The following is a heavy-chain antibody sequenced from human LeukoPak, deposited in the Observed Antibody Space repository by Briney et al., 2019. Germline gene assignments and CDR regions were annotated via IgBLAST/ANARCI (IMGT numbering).Heavy chain of an antibody. CDR2: IYYSGST. J-gene: IGHJ6*02. CDR3: ARVRGYSSSWYVNFYYYGMDV. CDR1: GGSISSYY. Sequence: SETLSLTCTVSGGSISSYYWSWIRQPPGKGPEWIGYIYYSGSTNYNPSLKSRVTISVDTSKNQFSLKLSSVTAADTAVYYCARVRGYSSSWYVNFYYYGMDVWGQGTTVTVSS. D-gene: IGHD6-13*01. V-gene: IGHV4-59*12.